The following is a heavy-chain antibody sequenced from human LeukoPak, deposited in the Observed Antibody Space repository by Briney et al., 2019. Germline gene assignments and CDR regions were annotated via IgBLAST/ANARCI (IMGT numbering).Heavy chain of an antibody. CDR2: VSYRGST. J-gene: IGHJ4*02. Sequence: PSETLSLTCIVSGGSISSGGYFWSWIRQYPGKGLEWIGYVSYRGSTSYNPALKSRVTISADTSKNQFSLKLSSVTAADTAMYYCASRPYDSNGIYYGVFDYWGQGTLATVSS. D-gene: IGHD3-22*01. CDR1: GGSISSGGYF. CDR3: ASRPYDSNGIYYGVFDY. V-gene: IGHV4-31*03.